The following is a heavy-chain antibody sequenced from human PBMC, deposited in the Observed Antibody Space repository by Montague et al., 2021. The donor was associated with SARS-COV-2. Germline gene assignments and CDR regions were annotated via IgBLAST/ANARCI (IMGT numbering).Heavy chain of an antibody. D-gene: IGHD6-19*01. CDR3: AGRLPQYTSGWYFDQ. V-gene: IGHV4-59*08. J-gene: IGHJ4*02. Sequence: SETLSLTCDFAGGSFRDYAWSWIRQPPGKRLEWIGYLSYSGRPIYNPSLESRVSISVDTSKNQLSLRLRSVIAADTAVYYCAGRLPQYTSGWYFDQWGQGTLVAVSS. CDR2: LSYSGRP. CDR1: GGSFRDYA.